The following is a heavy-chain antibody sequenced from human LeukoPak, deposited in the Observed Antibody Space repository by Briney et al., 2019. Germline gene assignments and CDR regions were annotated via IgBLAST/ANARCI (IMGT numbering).Heavy chain of an antibody. CDR1: GFTSSDYN. J-gene: IGHJ6*03. CDR2: ISRSGSTK. V-gene: IGHV3-11*01. D-gene: IGHD2-15*01. CDR3: ARVLRYCSGGNCYSGGLGYMDV. Sequence: GGSLRLSCAASGFTSSDYNMRWIRQAPGKGLEWVSSISRSGSTKYYADSVKGRFTISRDNAKNSLFLQTNSLRAEDTAVYYCARVLRYCSGGNCYSGGLGYMDVWGKGTTVTISS.